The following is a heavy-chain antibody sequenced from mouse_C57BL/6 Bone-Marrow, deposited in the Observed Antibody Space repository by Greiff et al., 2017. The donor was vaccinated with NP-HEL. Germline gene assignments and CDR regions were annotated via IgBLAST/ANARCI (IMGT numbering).Heavy chain of an antibody. V-gene: IGHV1-19*01. J-gene: IGHJ1*03. CDR2: INPYNGGT. Sequence: EVQLQQSGPVLVKPGASVKMSCKASGYTFTDYYMNWVKQSPGKSLEWIGVINPYNGGTSYNQKFKGKATVTADKSSSTAYMELSSLTSEDSAVYYCARYYGGSSRWYFDVWGTGTTVTVSS. D-gene: IGHD1-1*01. CDR3: ARYYGGSSRWYFDV. CDR1: GYTFTDYY.